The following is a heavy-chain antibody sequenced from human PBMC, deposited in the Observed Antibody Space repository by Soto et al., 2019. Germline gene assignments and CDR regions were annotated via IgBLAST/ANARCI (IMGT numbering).Heavy chain of an antibody. V-gene: IGHV1-2*04. CDR2: INPNSGGT. Sequence: ASVKVSCKASGYTFTGYYMHWVRQAPGQGLEWMGWINPNSGGTNYAQKFQGWVTMTRDTSISTAYMEPSRLRSGDTAVYYCARAYSSSSDDAFDIWGQGTMVTVSS. CDR3: ARAYSSSSDDAFDI. J-gene: IGHJ3*02. D-gene: IGHD6-6*01. CDR1: GYTFTGYY.